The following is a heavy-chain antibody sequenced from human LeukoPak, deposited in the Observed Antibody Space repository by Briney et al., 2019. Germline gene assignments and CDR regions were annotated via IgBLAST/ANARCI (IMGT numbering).Heavy chain of an antibody. CDR2: INPNSGGT. CDR1: GYTFTGYY. D-gene: IGHD6-13*01. Sequence: ASVKVSCKASGYTFTGYYMHWVRQAPGQGLEWMGWINPNSGGTNYAQKFQGWVTMTRDTSISTAYMELSRLRSDDTAVYYCARGPELWLTELGYSSSWTYFDYWGQGTLVTVSS. V-gene: IGHV1-2*04. J-gene: IGHJ4*02. CDR3: ARGPELWLTELGYSSSWTYFDY.